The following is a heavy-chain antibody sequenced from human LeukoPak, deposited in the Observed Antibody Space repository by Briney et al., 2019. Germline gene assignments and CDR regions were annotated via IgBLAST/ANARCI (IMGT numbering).Heavy chain of an antibody. Sequence: GASAKVSCKASGYTFTSSGISWVRRAHGQGLEWMGWVSTYSGNTNYAQKFQGRVTMTRDTSTNTAYTELKNLRPDDTAIYYCARDLGYCSFGFGLGNCNRKWFDPWGQGTLVSVSS. CDR1: GYTFTSSG. D-gene: IGHD2-2*03. J-gene: IGHJ5*02. CDR2: VSTYSGNT. CDR3: ARDLGYCSFGFGLGNCNRKWFDP. V-gene: IGHV1-18*01.